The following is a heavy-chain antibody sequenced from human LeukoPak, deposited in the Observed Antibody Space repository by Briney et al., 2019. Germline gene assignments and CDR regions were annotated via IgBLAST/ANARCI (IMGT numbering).Heavy chain of an antibody. CDR1: GFTFSSNA. V-gene: IGHV3-23*01. CDR2: ISGSGGST. D-gene: IGHD6-13*01. CDR3: AREGRGVPGAIAAVKGFDY. Sequence: PGGSLRLSCAASGFTFSSNAMSWVRQAPGKGLEWVSAISGSGGSTYYADSVKGRFTISRDNSKNTLYLQMNSLRAEDTAIYYCAREGRGVPGAIAAVKGFDYWGQGTLVTVSS. J-gene: IGHJ4*02.